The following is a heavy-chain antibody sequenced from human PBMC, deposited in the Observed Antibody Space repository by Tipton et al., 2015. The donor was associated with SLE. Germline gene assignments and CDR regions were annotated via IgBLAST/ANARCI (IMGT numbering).Heavy chain of an antibody. CDR3: ARGGQLWSRFDN. CDR1: GGSISSSSYY. CDR2: IYYSGST. Sequence: TLSLTCTVSGGSISSSSYYWGWIRQPPGKGLEWIGSIYYSGSTYYNPSLKSRVTISVDTSKNQFSLKLRSVTAADTAVYYCARGGQLWSRFDNWGRGTLVTVSS. J-gene: IGHJ4*02. V-gene: IGHV4-39*07. D-gene: IGHD2-21*01.